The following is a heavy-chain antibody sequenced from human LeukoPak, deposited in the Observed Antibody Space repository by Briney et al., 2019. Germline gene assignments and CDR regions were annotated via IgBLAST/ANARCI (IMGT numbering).Heavy chain of an antibody. CDR3: ARTEEGETTVVTPRYYYYGMDV. Sequence: GGSLRLSCAASGFTFSSYWMSWVRQAPGKGLEWVANIKQDGSEKYYVDSVKGRFTISRDNAKNSLYLQMNSLRAEDTAVYYCARTEEGETTVVTPRYYYYGMDVWGQGTTVTVSS. V-gene: IGHV3-7*01. J-gene: IGHJ6*02. CDR1: GFTFSSYW. CDR2: IKQDGSEK. D-gene: IGHD4-23*01.